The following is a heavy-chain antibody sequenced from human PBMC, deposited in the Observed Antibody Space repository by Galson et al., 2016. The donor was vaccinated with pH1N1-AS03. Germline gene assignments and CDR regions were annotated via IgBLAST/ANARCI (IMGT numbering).Heavy chain of an antibody. J-gene: IGHJ4*02. Sequence: SLRLSCAASGISFSKAWMTWFRQGPGKGLEWLGRIKSSSDGGTTDYAAPVEGRFIISRDDSQSTVYLQMNSLKTEDTALYYCATRPPPYGDYALDFWGQGTLVTVSS. V-gene: IGHV3-15*01. D-gene: IGHD4-17*01. CDR2: IKSSSDGGTT. CDR1: GISFSKAW. CDR3: ATRPPPYGDYALDF.